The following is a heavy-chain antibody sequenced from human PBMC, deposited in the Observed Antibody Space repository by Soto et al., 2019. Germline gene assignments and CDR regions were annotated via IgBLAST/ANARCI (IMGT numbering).Heavy chain of an antibody. V-gene: IGHV4-39*01. Sequence: SETLSLTCTVSGGSISSSSYYWGWIRQPPGKGLEWIGSIYYSGSTYYNPSLKSRVTISVDTSKNQFSLKLSSVTAADTAVYYCARNYCSGGSCYYYYYYMDVWGKGTTVTVSS. CDR2: IYYSGST. CDR3: ARNYCSGGSCYYYYYYMDV. D-gene: IGHD2-15*01. J-gene: IGHJ6*03. CDR1: GGSISSSSYY.